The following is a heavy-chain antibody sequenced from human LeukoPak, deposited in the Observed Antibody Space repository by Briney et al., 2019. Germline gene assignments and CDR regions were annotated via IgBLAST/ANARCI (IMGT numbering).Heavy chain of an antibody. D-gene: IGHD3-16*01. CDR1: GYTFTSYG. V-gene: IGHV1-18*01. CDR3: AREGHIMVTGNWFDP. J-gene: IGHJ5*02. Sequence: ASVKVSCKASGYTFTSYGISWVRQAPGQGLEWMGWISAYNGNTNYAQKLQGRVTMTTDTSTSTAYMELRSLRSDDTAVYYCAREGHIMVTGNWFDPWGQGTLVTVSS. CDR2: ISAYNGNT.